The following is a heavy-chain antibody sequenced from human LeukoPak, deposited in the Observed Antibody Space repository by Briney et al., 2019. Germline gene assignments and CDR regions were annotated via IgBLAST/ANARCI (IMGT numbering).Heavy chain of an antibody. J-gene: IGHJ4*02. CDR3: ASAIVTTRNTWDM. D-gene: IGHD1-26*01. CDR1: GFTFSINV. CDR2: ISSDGSST. V-gene: IGHV3-74*01. Sequence: GGSLRLSCAASGFTFSINVMSWVCQAPGKGLEWVSRISSDGSSTNYADSVKGRFTISRDNAKNMLYLQMDSLRAEDTSLYYCASAIVTTRNTWDMWGQGTQVTVSS.